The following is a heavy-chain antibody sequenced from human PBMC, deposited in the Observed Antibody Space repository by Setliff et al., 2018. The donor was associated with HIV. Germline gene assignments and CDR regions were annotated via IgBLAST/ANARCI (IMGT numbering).Heavy chain of an antibody. CDR2: ISADGGGT. J-gene: IGHJ4*02. D-gene: IGHD1-26*01. V-gene: IGHV3-23*01. CDR1: GIPFSNYV. CDR3: ASREPAGD. Sequence: PGESLKISCAASGIPFSNYVMSWFRQPPGKGPEWISDISADGGGTYYADSVQGRFTVSRDNSKNTLYVQMNRLSAADTAIYYCASREPAGDWGQGTLVTVSS.